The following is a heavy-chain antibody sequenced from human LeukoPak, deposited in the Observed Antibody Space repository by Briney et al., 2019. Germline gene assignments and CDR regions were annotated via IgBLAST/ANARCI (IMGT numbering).Heavy chain of an antibody. D-gene: IGHD4-11*01. CDR1: GFTFSSYA. CDR3: AKDFGNSNYPNYYYYYMDV. J-gene: IGHJ6*03. Sequence: HPGGSLRLSCAASGFTFSSYAMSWVRQAPGKGLEWVSAISGSGGSTYYADSVKGRFTISRDNSKNTLYLQMNSLRAEDTAVYYCAKDFGNSNYPNYYYYYMDVWGKGTTVTVSS. CDR2: ISGSGGST. V-gene: IGHV3-23*01.